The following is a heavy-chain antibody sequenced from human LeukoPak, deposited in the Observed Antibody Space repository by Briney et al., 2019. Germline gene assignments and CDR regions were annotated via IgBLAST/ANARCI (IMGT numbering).Heavy chain of an antibody. Sequence: ASVKVSCKASGYTFTSYYMHWVRQAPGQGLEWMGWMNPNSGNTGYAQKFQGRVTMTRNTSISTAYMELSSLRSEDTAVYYCARGTEWFDPWGQGTLVTVSS. CDR3: ARGTEWFDP. CDR2: MNPNSGNT. CDR1: GYTFTSYY. J-gene: IGHJ5*02. V-gene: IGHV1-8*02. D-gene: IGHD1-14*01.